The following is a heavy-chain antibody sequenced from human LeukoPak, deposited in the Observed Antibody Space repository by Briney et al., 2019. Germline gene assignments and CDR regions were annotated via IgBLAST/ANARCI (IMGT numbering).Heavy chain of an antibody. CDR3: ARDGRSWYGNYYYYGMDV. CDR1: GFTVSSNY. V-gene: IGHV3-53*01. Sequence: GGSLRLSCAASGFTVSSNYMSWVRQAPGKGLAWVPVIYSGGSTYYADSVKGRFTISRDNSKNTLYLQMNSLGAEDTAVYYCARDGRSWYGNYYYYGMDVWGKGTTVTVSS. J-gene: IGHJ6*04. D-gene: IGHD6-13*01. CDR2: IYSGGST.